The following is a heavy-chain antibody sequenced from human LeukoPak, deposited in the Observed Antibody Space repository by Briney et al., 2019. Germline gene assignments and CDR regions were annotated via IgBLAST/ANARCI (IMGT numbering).Heavy chain of an antibody. Sequence: SETLSLTCAVYGGSFSGYYWSWIRQPPGKGLEWIGEINHSGSTNYNPSLKSRVTISVDTSKNQFSLKPSSVTAADTAVYYCARERRYQLHYGFGYYYGMDVWGKGTTVTVSS. CDR3: ARERRYQLHYGFGYYYGMDV. CDR2: INHSGST. CDR1: GGSFSGYY. J-gene: IGHJ6*04. D-gene: IGHD2-2*01. V-gene: IGHV4-34*01.